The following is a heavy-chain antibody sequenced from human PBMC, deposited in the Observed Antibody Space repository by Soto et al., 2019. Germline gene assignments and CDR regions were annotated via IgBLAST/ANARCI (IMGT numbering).Heavy chain of an antibody. CDR2: ISDSGVST. Sequence: GSLRRSCADSVFTFSNYAISWVRQAPGQGLEWLSFISDSGVSTYYSDSVKGRFTISIDNSKNTLYMQMNSLRDEDTAVYYCTKNTDYDRSGYDGYSYDYSAHGTLVLVSS. V-gene: IGHV3-23*01. CDR3: TKNTDYDRSGYDGYSYDY. J-gene: IGHJ4*01. D-gene: IGHD3-22*01. CDR1: VFTFSNYA.